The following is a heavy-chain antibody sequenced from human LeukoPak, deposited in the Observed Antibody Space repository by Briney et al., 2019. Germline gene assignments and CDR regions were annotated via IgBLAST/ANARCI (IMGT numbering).Heavy chain of an antibody. CDR3: ARSRGRKVAPFDY. D-gene: IGHD3-10*01. CDR2: IYTTGYS. V-gene: IGHV4-4*07. J-gene: IGHJ4*02. CDR1: GGSISGYY. Sequence: SETLSLTCTVSGGSISGYYWSWVRQPAGKGLEWIGRIYTTGYSNYNPSLQSRVTISLDTSNNQFSLNLNSVTAADTAVYYCARSRGRKVAPFDYWGQGILVTVSS.